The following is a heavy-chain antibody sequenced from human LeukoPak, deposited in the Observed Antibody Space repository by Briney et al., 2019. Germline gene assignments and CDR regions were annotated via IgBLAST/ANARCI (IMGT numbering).Heavy chain of an antibody. CDR1: GGTFSSYA. J-gene: IGHJ4*02. Sequence: VASVKVSCKASGGTFSSYAISWVRQAPGQGLEWMGGIIPIFGTANYAQKFQGRVTITADESTSTAYMELSSLRSEDTAVYYCARGPGTWVNFDYWGQGTLVTVSS. CDR3: ARGPGTWVNFDY. V-gene: IGHV1-69*13. D-gene: IGHD1-1*01. CDR2: IIPIFGTA.